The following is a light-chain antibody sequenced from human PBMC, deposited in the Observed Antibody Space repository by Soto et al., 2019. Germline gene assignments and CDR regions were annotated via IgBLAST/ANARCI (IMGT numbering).Light chain of an antibody. J-gene: IGKJ1*01. Sequence: DIQMTQSPSSLYASVGDSVTITGRAIQNINSYLNLYQQQPGNSPNLLIYAASSLQSGVPARFSGRGSGADCTLTISSLQPDDSASYFCQQRYSFRPTFKQGTKVAF. CDR3: QQRYSFRPT. CDR1: QNINSY. V-gene: IGKV1-39*01. CDR2: AAS.